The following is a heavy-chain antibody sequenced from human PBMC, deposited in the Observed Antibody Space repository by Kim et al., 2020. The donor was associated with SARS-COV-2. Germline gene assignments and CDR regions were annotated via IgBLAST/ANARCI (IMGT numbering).Heavy chain of an antibody. V-gene: IGHV1-69*01. Sequence: KFQGRVTITADESTSTAYMELSSLRSEDTAVYYCARIGYCSSTSCYSFDYWGQGTLVTVSS. J-gene: IGHJ4*02. CDR3: ARIGYCSSTSCYSFDY. D-gene: IGHD2-2*01.